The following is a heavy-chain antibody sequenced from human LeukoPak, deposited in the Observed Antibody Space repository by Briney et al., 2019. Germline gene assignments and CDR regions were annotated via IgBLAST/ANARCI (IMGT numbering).Heavy chain of an antibody. CDR2: FDPEDGET. CDR3: ATRLRYGDFLYYYYGMDV. J-gene: IGHJ6*02. V-gene: IGHV1-24*01. Sequence: GASVKVSCKVSGYTLTELSMHWVGQAPGKGLEWMGGFDPEDGETIYAQKFQGRVTMTEDTSTDTAYMELSSLRSEDTAVYYCATRLRYGDFLYYYYGMDVWGQGTTVTVSS. D-gene: IGHD4-17*01. CDR1: GYTLTELS.